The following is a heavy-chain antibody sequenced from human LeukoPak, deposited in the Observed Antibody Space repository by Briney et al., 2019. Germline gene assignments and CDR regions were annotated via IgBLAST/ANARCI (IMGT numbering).Heavy chain of an antibody. Sequence: SETLSLTCTVSGGSISSYYWSWIRQPPGKGLEWIGSIYYSGSTYYNPSLKSRVTISVDASKNQFSLKLSSVTAADTAVYYCARRIAAAGTTDPWGQGTLVTVSS. CDR2: IYYSGST. D-gene: IGHD6-13*01. CDR1: GGSISSYY. J-gene: IGHJ5*02. CDR3: ARRIAAAGTTDP. V-gene: IGHV4-39*01.